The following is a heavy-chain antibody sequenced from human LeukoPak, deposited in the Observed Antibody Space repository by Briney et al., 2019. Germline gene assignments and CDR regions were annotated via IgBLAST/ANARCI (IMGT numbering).Heavy chain of an antibody. J-gene: IGHJ3*02. CDR1: GGTFSSYA. CDR2: ISAYNGNT. V-gene: IGHV1-18*01. Sequence: ASVKVSCKASGGTFSSYAISWVRQAPGQGLEWMGWISAYNGNTNYAQKLQGRVTMTTDTSTSTAYMELRSLRSDDTAVYYCARGGRVGATGDAFDIWGQGTMVTVSS. CDR3: ARGGRVGATGDAFDI. D-gene: IGHD1-26*01.